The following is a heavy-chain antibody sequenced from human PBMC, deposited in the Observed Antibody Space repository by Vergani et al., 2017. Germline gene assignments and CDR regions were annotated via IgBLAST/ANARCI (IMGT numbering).Heavy chain of an antibody. CDR3: ARSKYYDDSSGYYTTRYYYYYGMDV. D-gene: IGHD3-22*01. V-gene: IGHV4-59*01. J-gene: IGHJ6*02. CDR2: IYYSGST. CDR1: GGSISSYY. Sequence: QVQLQESGPGLVKPSETLSLTCTVSGGSISSYYWSWIRQPPGKGLEWIGYIYYSGSTNYNPSLKSRVTISVDTSKNQFSLKLSSVTAADTAVYYCARSKYYDDSSGYYTTRYYYYYGMDVWGQGTTVTVSS.